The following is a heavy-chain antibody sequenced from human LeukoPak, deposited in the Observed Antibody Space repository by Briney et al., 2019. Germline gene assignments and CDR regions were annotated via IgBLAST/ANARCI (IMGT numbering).Heavy chain of an antibody. CDR2: IYSSGSA. V-gene: IGHV4-59*08. CDR1: GGSFSGYY. Sequence: SETLSLTCAVYGGSFSGYYWSWIRQPPGKGLEWIGYIYSSGSANYNPSLKSRVTMSVDTSKNQFSLKLSSVTAADTAVNYCARMGGYSGYATHWGQGTLVTVSS. J-gene: IGHJ4*02. D-gene: IGHD5-12*01. CDR3: ARMGGYSGYATH.